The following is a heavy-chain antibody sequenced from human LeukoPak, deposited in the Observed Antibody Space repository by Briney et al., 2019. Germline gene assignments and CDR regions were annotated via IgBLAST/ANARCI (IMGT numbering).Heavy chain of an antibody. CDR2: ISYDGSNK. J-gene: IGHJ4*02. CDR3: AREHTQWLVFGY. Sequence: PGRSLRLSCAASGFTFSSYAMHWVRQAPGKGLEWVAVISYDGSNKYYADSVKGRFTVSRDNSKNTLYLQMNSLRAEDTAVYYCAREHTQWLVFGYWGQGTLVTVSS. CDR1: GFTFSSYA. V-gene: IGHV3-30-3*01. D-gene: IGHD6-19*01.